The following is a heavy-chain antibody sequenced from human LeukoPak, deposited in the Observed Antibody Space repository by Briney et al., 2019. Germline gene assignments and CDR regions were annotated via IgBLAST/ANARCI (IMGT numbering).Heavy chain of an antibody. CDR2: IRHGADTT. CDR3: AREGRRPPYYYYYMDV. CDR1: GFTFTDYA. Sequence: GGSLRLSCAASGFTFTDYAMTWVRQAPGKGLEWVSTIRHGADTTYYADSVKGRFTISRDNSKNMLYLQMNSLRAEDTAVYYCAREGRRPPYYYYYMDVWGKGTTVTISS. J-gene: IGHJ6*03. V-gene: IGHV3-23*01.